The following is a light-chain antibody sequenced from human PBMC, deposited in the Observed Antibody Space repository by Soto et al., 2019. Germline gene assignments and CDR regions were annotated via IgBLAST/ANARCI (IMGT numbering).Light chain of an antibody. CDR2: AAS. Sequence: DIQLTQSPSFLSASVGDRVTITCRASQGISSSLGWYQQKPGKAPKLLIYAASTLHSGVPSRFSGSGSGTEFTLTISSLQPEDFATYYCQQLNNYPDTFGQGTQLEIK. V-gene: IGKV1-9*01. CDR3: QQLNNYPDT. CDR1: QGISSS. J-gene: IGKJ2*01.